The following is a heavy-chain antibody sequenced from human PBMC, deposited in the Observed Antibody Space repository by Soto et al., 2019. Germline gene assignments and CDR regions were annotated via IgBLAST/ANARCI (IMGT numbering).Heavy chain of an antibody. J-gene: IGHJ4*02. D-gene: IGHD6-19*01. V-gene: IGHV1-18*01. CDR2: ISAYNGNT. CDR3: ARGVGYSSGWTPFDY. Sequence: QVQLVQSGAEVKKPGASVKVSCKASGYTFTSYGISWVRQAPGQGLEWMGWISAYNGNTNYAQKFQGRVTITADKSTSTAYMELSSLRSEDTAVYYCARGVGYSSGWTPFDYWGQGTLVTVSS. CDR1: GYTFTSYG.